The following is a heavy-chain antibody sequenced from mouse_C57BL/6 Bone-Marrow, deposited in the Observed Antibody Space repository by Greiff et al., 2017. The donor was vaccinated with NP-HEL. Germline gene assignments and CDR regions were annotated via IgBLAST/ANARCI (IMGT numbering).Heavy chain of an antibody. CDR3: TPYYDYDSAWFAY. J-gene: IGHJ3*01. Sequence: VQLQQSGAELVRPGASVKLSCTASGFNIKDDYMHWVKQRPEQGLEWIGWIDLENGDTEYASKFQGKATITADTSSNTAYLQLSSLTSEDTAVYYCTPYYDYDSAWFAYWGQGTLVTVSA. V-gene: IGHV14-4*01. CDR2: IDLENGDT. CDR1: GFNIKDDY. D-gene: IGHD2-4*01.